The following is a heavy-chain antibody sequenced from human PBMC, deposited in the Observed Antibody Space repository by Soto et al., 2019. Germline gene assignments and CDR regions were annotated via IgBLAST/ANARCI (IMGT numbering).Heavy chain of an antibody. CDR1: GGTFSSYA. CDR2: IIPIFGSA. V-gene: IGHV1-69*01. J-gene: IGHJ4*02. CDR3: VRDEYDDLPGYWALRYYFDY. D-gene: IGHD3-9*01. Sequence: QVQLVQSGAEVKKPGSSVKVSCKASGGTFSSYAISWVRQAPGQGLEWMGGIIPIFGSANYAQKFQGRVTITADESTSTVYMEVSSLISEDTAVYYCVRDEYDDLPGYWALRYYFDYWGQGTLVTVSS.